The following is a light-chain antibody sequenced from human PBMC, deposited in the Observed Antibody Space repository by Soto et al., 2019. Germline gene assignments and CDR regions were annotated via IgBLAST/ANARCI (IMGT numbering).Light chain of an antibody. CDR1: QSVKSH. CDR2: DTT. V-gene: IGKV3-11*01. CDR3: QQRGNWPVT. J-gene: IGKJ4*01. Sequence: EIVLTQSPATLSLSPGEKATLSCRASQSVKSHVAWYQLKPGQSPRLLIFDTTNRATGTPTRFSGSGSGTDLTLTISRLEPEDFAVYYCQQRGNWPVTFGGGTKVEI.